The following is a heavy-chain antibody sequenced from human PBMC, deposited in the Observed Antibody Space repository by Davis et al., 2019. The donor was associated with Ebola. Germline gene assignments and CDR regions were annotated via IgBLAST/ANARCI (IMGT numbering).Heavy chain of an antibody. V-gene: IGHV1-8*01. D-gene: IGHD2-21*02. J-gene: IGHJ5*02. Sequence: AASVKVSCKASGYTFTSYDINWVRQATGQGLEWMGWMNPNSGNTGYAQKLQGRVTMTTDTSTSTAYMELRSLRSDDTAVYYCARDASYCGGDCYSLVDWFDPWGQGTLVTVSS. CDR1: GYTFTSYD. CDR2: MNPNSGNT. CDR3: ARDASYCGGDCYSLVDWFDP.